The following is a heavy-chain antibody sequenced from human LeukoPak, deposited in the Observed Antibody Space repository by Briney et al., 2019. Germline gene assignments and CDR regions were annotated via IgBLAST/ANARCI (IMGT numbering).Heavy chain of an antibody. J-gene: IGHJ3*02. Sequence: GALVKVSCKTFGYPFSSCGINWVRQAPGQGLEWMGWISGYNGDTNYAQKFQGRVTMTTDTSTSTAYMELRSLRSDDTAVYYCARGGRWELPRPYAFDIWGQGTMVTVSS. CDR1: GYPFSSCG. CDR3: ARGGRWELPRPYAFDI. V-gene: IGHV1-18*01. CDR2: ISGYNGDT. D-gene: IGHD1-26*01.